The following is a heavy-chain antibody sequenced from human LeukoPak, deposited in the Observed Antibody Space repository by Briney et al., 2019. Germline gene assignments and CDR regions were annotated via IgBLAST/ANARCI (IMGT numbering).Heavy chain of an antibody. J-gene: IGHJ4*02. V-gene: IGHV3-20*01. Sequence: GGSLRLPCAASGFTFDDYGMSWVRQAPGKGLEWVSGINWNGGSTGYADSVKGRFTISRDNAKNSLYLQMNSLRAEDTALYHCARGTLSGYYLDEFDYWGQGTPVTVSS. CDR3: ARGTLSGYYLDEFDY. CDR2: INWNGGST. CDR1: GFTFDDYG. D-gene: IGHD3-22*01.